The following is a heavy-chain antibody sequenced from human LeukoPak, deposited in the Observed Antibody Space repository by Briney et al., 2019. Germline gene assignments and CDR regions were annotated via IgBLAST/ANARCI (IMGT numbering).Heavy chain of an antibody. CDR3: ARGGRDTSEYYDFWSGSNRLYYYYYMDV. J-gene: IGHJ6*03. Sequence: SETLSLTXTVSGYSISSGYYWGWIRQPPGKGLEWIGSIYHSGSTYYNPSLKSRVTISVDTSKNQFSLKLSSVTAADTAVYYCARGGRDTSEYYDFWSGSNRLYYYYYMDVWGKRTTVTVSS. CDR2: IYHSGST. V-gene: IGHV4-38-2*02. CDR1: GYSISSGYY. D-gene: IGHD3-3*01.